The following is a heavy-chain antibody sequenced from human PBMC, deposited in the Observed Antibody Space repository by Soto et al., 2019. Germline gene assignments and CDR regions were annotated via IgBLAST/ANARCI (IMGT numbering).Heavy chain of an antibody. D-gene: IGHD3-22*01. J-gene: IGHJ4*02. CDR1: GFTFSSYI. CDR2: ISSSSSYI. V-gene: IGHV3-21*01. CDR3: ARSPSDLSSGYLAY. Sequence: GGSLRLSCAASGFTFSSYIMNWVRQSPGKGLEWVSSISSSSSYIYYADSVKGRFTISRDNAKNSLYLQMNSLRAEDTAVYYCARSPSDLSSGYLAYWGQGTLVTVSS.